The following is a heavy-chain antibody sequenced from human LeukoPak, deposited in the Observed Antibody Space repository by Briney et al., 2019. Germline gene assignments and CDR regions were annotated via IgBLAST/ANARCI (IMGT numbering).Heavy chain of an antibody. J-gene: IGHJ4*02. D-gene: IGHD3-3*01. CDR3: ARGLYDFWSGYMAFDY. CDR1: GGTFSSYA. CDR2: IIPIFGTA. Sequence: ASVKVSCKASGGTFSSYAISWVRQAPGQGLEWMGGIIPIFGTANYAQKFQGRVTITADESTSTAYMELSSLRSEDTAVYYCARGLYDFWSGYMAFDYWGQGTLVTVSS. V-gene: IGHV1-69*13.